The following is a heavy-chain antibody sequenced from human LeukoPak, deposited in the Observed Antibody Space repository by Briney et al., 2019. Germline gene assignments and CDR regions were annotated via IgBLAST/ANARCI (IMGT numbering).Heavy chain of an antibody. D-gene: IGHD6-13*01. V-gene: IGHV4-4*07. CDR2: IYTSGST. J-gene: IGHJ4*02. CDR3: AREYSSSWYIDY. CDR1: GGSISSYY. Sequence: ASETLSLTCTVSGGSISSYYWSWIRQPAGKGLEWIGRIYTSGSTNYNPSLKSRVTMSVDTSKNQFSLKLSSVTAADAAVYYCAREYSSSWYIDYWGQGTLVTVSS.